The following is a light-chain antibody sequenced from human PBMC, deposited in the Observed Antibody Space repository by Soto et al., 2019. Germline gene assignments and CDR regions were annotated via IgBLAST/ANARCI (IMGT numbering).Light chain of an antibody. CDR3: LQHKSYPWA. V-gene: IGKV1-12*01. CDR2: AAS. J-gene: IGKJ1*01. Sequence: DSQMPQSGSDWSAPVGQRVTITCRASQGISSWLAWYQQKPGKAPKLLIYAASSLQSGVPSRFSGSGSGTDFTLTISSLQPDDFATYYCLQHKSYPWAFGQGTKVDIK. CDR1: QGISSW.